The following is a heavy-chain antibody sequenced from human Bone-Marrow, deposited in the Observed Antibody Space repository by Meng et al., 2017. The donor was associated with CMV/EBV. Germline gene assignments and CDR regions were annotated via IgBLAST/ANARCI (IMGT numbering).Heavy chain of an antibody. Sequence: ASVKVSCKASGYTFTSYDINWVRQATGQGLEWMGWMNPNSGNTGYAQKFQGRVTMTRNTSISTAYMELSSLRSEDTAVYYCARLWDSFYYYYGIDVWGQGTTVTVSS. CDR3: ARLWDSFYYYYGIDV. V-gene: IGHV1-8*01. CDR2: MNPNSGNT. D-gene: IGHD3/OR15-3a*01. J-gene: IGHJ6*02. CDR1: GYTFTSYD.